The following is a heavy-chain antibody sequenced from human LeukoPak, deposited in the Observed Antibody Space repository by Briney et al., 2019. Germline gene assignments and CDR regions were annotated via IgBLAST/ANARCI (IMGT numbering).Heavy chain of an antibody. V-gene: IGHV3-23*01. CDR2: LTDSGGTT. D-gene: IGHD5-24*01. J-gene: IGHJ3*02. Sequence: PGGSLRLSCAASGFSFNTYAMGWVRQAPGKRPEWVSSLTDSGGTTYYVDSVKGRFTISRDNSKNTLYLHMNSLRAEDTAMYYCAKKRDAFDIWGQGTVVAVSS. CDR3: AKKRDAFDI. CDR1: GFSFNTYA.